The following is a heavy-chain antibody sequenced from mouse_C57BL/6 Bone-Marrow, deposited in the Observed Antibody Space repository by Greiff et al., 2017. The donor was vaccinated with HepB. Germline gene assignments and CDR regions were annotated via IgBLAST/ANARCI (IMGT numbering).Heavy chain of an antibody. CDR1: GYTFTSYW. D-gene: IGHD1-1*01. V-gene: IGHV1-72*01. CDR3: ALDYYGSSYDYAMDY. CDR2: IDPNSGGT. J-gene: IGHJ4*01. Sequence: QVQLKQPGAELVKPGASVKLSCKASGYTFTSYWMHWVKQRPGRGLEWIGRIDPNSGGTKYNEKFKSKATLTVDKPSSTAYMQLSSLTSEDSAVYYCALDYYGSSYDYAMDYWGQGTSVTVSS.